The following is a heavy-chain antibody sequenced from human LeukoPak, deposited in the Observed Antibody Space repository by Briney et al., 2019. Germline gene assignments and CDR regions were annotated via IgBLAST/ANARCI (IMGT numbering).Heavy chain of an antibody. Sequence: PGGSLRLSCAASGFIFRSYGMHWVRQTPGEGLEWVAAIWYDGSNKYYAGSVKGRFTISRDNSEHTLSLQMNSLRGEDTAVYYCARDIVATGGRYFDHWGQGTLVTVSS. V-gene: IGHV3-33*01. CDR3: ARDIVATGGRYFDH. D-gene: IGHD6-13*01. CDR2: IWYDGSNK. J-gene: IGHJ4*02. CDR1: GFIFRSYG.